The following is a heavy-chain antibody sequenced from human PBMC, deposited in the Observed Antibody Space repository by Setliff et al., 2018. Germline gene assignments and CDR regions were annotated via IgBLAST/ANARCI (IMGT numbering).Heavy chain of an antibody. CDR2: IYHSGST. D-gene: IGHD2-15*01. Sequence: SETLSLTCAVSGCSISSGYYWGWIRQPPGKGLEWIGSIYHSGSTYYNPSLKSRVTISVDTSKNQFSLKLSSVTAADTAVYYCARLYIVVVVAATPAWFDPWGQGTLVTVSS. CDR1: GCSISSGYY. V-gene: IGHV4-38-2*01. J-gene: IGHJ5*02. CDR3: ARLYIVVVVAATPAWFDP.